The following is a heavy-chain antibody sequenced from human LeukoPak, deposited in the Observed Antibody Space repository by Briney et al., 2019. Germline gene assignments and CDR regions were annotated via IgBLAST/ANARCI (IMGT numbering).Heavy chain of an antibody. CDR3: ASGRGYRYCSSTSCHQRPYYYYYYGMDV. Sequence: SETLSLTCAVYGGSFSGYYWSWIRQPPGKGLEWIGEINHSGSTNYNPSLESRVTISVDTSKNQFSLKLSSVTAADTAVYYCASGRGYRYCSSTSCHQRPYYYYYYGMDVWGQGTTVTVSS. V-gene: IGHV4-34*01. CDR1: GGSFSGYY. J-gene: IGHJ6*02. CDR2: INHSGST. D-gene: IGHD2-2*01.